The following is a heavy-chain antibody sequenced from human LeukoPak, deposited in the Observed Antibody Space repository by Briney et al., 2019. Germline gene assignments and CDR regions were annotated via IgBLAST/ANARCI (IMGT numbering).Heavy chain of an antibody. Sequence: SETLSLTCTVSGGSISSYYWSWIRQPAGKGLEWIGRIYTSGSTNYNPSLKSRVTISVDTSKNQFSLKLSSVTAADTAVYYCARARRSLIIAAAGGVTFDIWGQGTMVTVSS. D-gene: IGHD6-13*01. CDR3: ARARRSLIIAAAGGVTFDI. CDR1: GGSISSYY. J-gene: IGHJ3*02. V-gene: IGHV4-4*07. CDR2: IYTSGST.